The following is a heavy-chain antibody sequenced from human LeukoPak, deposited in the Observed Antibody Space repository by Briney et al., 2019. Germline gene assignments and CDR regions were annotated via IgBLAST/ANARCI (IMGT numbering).Heavy chain of an antibody. CDR3: ARGATAQN. Sequence: SEALSLTCTVSGGSISSSSYYWGWIRQPPGKGLEWIGSVYYTGASYYNPSLKSRVTISIDTSKKHFSLKLTSVTAADTAVYYCARGATAQNWGQGTLVTVSS. CDR1: GGSISSSSYY. J-gene: IGHJ4*02. V-gene: IGHV4-39*07. D-gene: IGHD1-26*01. CDR2: VYYTGAS.